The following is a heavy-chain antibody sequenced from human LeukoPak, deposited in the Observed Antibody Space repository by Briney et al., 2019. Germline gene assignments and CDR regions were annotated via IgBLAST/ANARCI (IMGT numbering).Heavy chain of an antibody. V-gene: IGHV3-64*02. Sequence: GGSLTLSCAASGFTFSTYAMHWVRQAPGKGREYISTITSIGGSTSHADSVRGRFAVSRDNSKNTLYLQMGSLRDDDMAVYYCARVGAAGWYAEYWGQGTLVTVSS. CDR3: ARVGAAGWYAEY. CDR1: GFTFSTYA. J-gene: IGHJ4*02. CDR2: ITSIGGST. D-gene: IGHD6-19*01.